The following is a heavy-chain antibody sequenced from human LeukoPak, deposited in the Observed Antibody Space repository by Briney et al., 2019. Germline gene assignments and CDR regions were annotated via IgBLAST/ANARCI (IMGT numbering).Heavy chain of an antibody. CDR2: INPNSGGT. CDR1: GYTFTGYY. Sequence: ASVEVSCKASGYTFTGYYMHWVRQAPGQGLEWMGWINPNSGGTNYAQKFQGRVTMTRDTSISTAYMELSRLRSDDTAVYYCARADYYDSSPFDYWGQGTLVTVSS. V-gene: IGHV1-2*02. D-gene: IGHD3-22*01. CDR3: ARADYYDSSPFDY. J-gene: IGHJ4*02.